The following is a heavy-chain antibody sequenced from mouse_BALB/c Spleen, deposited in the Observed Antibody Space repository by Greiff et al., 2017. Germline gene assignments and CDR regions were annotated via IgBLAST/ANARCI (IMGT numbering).Heavy chain of an antibody. CDR3: ARMAGPWFAY. J-gene: IGHJ3*01. Sequence: QVTLKVSGPGILQPSQTLSLTCSFSGFSLSTYGIGVGWIRQPSGKGLEWLAHIWWNDNKYYNTALKSRLTISKDTSNNQVFLKIASVDTADTATYYCARMAGPWFAYWGQGTLVTVSA. V-gene: IGHV8-11*01. CDR1: GFSLSTYGIG. CDR2: IWWNDNK. D-gene: IGHD3-3*01.